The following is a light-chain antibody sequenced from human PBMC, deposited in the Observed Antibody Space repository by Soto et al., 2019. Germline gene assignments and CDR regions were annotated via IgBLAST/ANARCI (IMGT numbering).Light chain of an antibody. CDR2: ANN. V-gene: IGLV1-40*01. Sequence: QSVLTQPPSVSGAPGQRVTISCTGSSSNIGAGYDVHWYQHLPGTAPKLLIYANNIRPSGVPDRFSGSKSATSVSLAITGLQAEDEADYYCQSYDSSLSVYVFGTGTQLTVL. J-gene: IGLJ1*01. CDR3: QSYDSSLSVYV. CDR1: SSNIGAGYD.